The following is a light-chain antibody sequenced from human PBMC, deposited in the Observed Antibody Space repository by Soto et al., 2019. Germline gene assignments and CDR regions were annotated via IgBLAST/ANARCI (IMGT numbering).Light chain of an antibody. Sequence: DIQMTPSPSSLSASVGDRVTITCRASQSISSYLNWYQQKPGKATKLLIYSASSLQSGVPSRFSGSGSGTDFTLTISSLQPEYFATYYCQQSYSTPWTFGQGTKVEIK. CDR1: QSISSY. CDR3: QQSYSTPWT. J-gene: IGKJ1*01. CDR2: SAS. V-gene: IGKV1-39*01.